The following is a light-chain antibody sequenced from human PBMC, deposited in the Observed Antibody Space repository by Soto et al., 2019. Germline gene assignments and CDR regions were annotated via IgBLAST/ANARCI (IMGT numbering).Light chain of an antibody. J-gene: IGKJ2*01. CDR1: PSISSY. CDR3: QESFSTPRYT. Sequence: DIQMTQSPSALSASVGDRVTITCRAGPSISSYLNWYQQKPGKAPKLLIYAASSLQSGVPSRFSGSGSGTDFTLTISSLQLEDFATYYCQESFSTPRYTFGQGTKLEIK. V-gene: IGKV1-39*01. CDR2: AAS.